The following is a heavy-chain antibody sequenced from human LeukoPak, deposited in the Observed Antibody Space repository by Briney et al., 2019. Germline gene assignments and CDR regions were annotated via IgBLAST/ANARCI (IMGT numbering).Heavy chain of an antibody. V-gene: IGHV1-2*02. D-gene: IGHD3-22*01. J-gene: IGHJ4*02. CDR1: GYTFTGYY. CDR2: INPNSGGT. CDR3: ATWGDYYDSSGYWYYFDY. Sequence: ASVKVSCKASGYTFTGYYMHWVRQAPGQGLEWMGWINPNSGGTNYAQKFQGRVTMTRDTSISTAYMELSRLRSDDTAVYYCATWGDYYDSSGYWYYFDYWGQGTLVTVSS.